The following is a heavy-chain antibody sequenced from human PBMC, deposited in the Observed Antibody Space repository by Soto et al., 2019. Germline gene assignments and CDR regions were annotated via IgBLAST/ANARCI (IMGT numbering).Heavy chain of an antibody. CDR3: AKDRTRQNPRAEYFQH. J-gene: IGHJ1*01. V-gene: IGHV3-23*01. CDR2: ISGSGGST. Sequence: PGGSLRLSCAASGFTFSSYAMSWVRQAPGKGLEWVSAISGSGGSTYYADSVKGRFTISRDNSKNTLYLQMNSLRAEDTAVYYCAKDRTRQNPRAEYFQHWGQGTLVTVSS. CDR1: GFTFSSYA.